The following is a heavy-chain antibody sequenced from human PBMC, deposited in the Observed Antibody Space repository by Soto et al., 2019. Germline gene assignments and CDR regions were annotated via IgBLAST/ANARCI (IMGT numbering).Heavy chain of an antibody. CDR2: MNPNSGNT. J-gene: IGHJ4*02. CDR1: GYTFTSYD. D-gene: IGHD3-3*01. V-gene: IGHV1-8*01. Sequence: ASVKVSCKASGYTFTSYDINWVRQATGQGLEWMGWMNPNSGNTGYAQKFQGRVTMTRNTSISTAYMEQSRLRSEDTAVYYCARGRGDSTFGVAVHEYYFDYWGQGTLVTVSS. CDR3: ARGRGDSTFGVAVHEYYFDY.